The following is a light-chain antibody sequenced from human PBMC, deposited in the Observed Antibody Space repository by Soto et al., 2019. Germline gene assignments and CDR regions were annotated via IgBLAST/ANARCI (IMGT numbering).Light chain of an antibody. CDR2: GAS. Sequence: DIQMTQSPSSVSASLGDRVTITCRASQGINRWLAWYQQKPGKAPKVLIHGASSLQSGVPSRFSGSGSGTQFTLTISSLQPEDFATYFCQQANSFPYTFGQGTKLEIK. CDR1: QGINRW. V-gene: IGKV1-12*02. CDR3: QQANSFPYT. J-gene: IGKJ2*01.